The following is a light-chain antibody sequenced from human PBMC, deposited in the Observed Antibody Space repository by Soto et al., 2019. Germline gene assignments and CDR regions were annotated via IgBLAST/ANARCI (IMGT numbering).Light chain of an antibody. J-gene: IGKJ3*01. V-gene: IGKV1-6*02. CDR3: LQDYNYPFT. Sequence: AIQMTQSPSSLSASVGDRVTITCRASQDIGNDLGWYQHKPGHAPKVLVHAASNFKSGVPSRFSGSGSGTDFALTISSLQPEDFATYYCLQDYNYPFTFGPGTKVDIK. CDR1: QDIGND. CDR2: AAS.